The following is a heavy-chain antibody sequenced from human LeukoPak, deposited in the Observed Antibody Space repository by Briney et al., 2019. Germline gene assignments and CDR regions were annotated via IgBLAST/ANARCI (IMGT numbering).Heavy chain of an antibody. Sequence: GGSLRLSCAPSGFTFSNAWMSWVRQAPGKGLEWVGLIKSKTDGGTTDYAAPVKGRFTISRDDSKNTLYLQMNSLKTEDTGVYYCTRRRLQYYFDYWGQGTLVTVSS. J-gene: IGHJ4*02. CDR2: IKSKTDGGTT. V-gene: IGHV3-15*01. CDR3: TRRRLQYYFDY. CDR1: GFTFSNAW.